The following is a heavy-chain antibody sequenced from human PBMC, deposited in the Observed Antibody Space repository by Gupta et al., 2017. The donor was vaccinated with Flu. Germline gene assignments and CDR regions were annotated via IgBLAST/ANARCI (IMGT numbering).Heavy chain of an antibody. CDR3: ARDARTVEDTAMVNGFDY. J-gene: IGHJ4*02. D-gene: IGHD5-18*01. V-gene: IGHV3-48*03. CDR2: ISSSGSTI. CDR1: GFTFSSYE. Sequence: EVQLVESGGGLVQPGGSLRLSCAASGFTFSSYEMNWVRQAPGKGLEWVSYISSSGSTIYYADSVKGRFTISRDNAKNSLYLQMNSLRAEDTAVYYCARDARTVEDTAMVNGFDYWGQGTLVTVSS.